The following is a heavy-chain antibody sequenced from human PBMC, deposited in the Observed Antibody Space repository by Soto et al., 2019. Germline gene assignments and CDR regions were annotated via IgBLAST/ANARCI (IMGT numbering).Heavy chain of an antibody. CDR2: IYHSGSA. D-gene: IGHD3-10*01. CDR1: GYSISSSNW. CDR3: ARARLGTLFRGFNWLGP. V-gene: IGHV4-4*02. J-gene: IGHJ5*02. Sequence: LETLSLTCAVSGYSISSSNWWIWVRQPPGKGLEWIGEIYHSGSANYNPSLTSRLTMSVDKSKNQFSLNLTSVTAADTAVYYCARARLGTLFRGFNWLGPWGPGTLVTVSS.